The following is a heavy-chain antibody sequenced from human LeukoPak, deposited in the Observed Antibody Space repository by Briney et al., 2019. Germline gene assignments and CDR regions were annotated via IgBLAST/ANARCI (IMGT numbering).Heavy chain of an antibody. CDR1: GYTFTGYY. J-gene: IGHJ4*02. Sequence: ASVKVSCKASGYTFTGYYMHWVRQAPGQGLEWMGWINPNSGGTNYAQKFRGRVTITADKSTRTAYMELSSLRSEDTAVYYCAGDNDSRDPPHFDYWGQGTLVTVSS. CDR3: AGDNDSRDPPHFDY. V-gene: IGHV1-2*02. CDR2: INPNSGGT. D-gene: IGHD3-16*01.